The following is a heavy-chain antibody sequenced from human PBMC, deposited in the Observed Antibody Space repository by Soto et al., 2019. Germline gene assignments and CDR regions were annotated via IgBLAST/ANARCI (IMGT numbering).Heavy chain of an antibody. D-gene: IGHD5-18*01. CDR3: AGWIQLQQYYYYGMDV. J-gene: IGHJ6*02. Sequence: SSETLSLTCTVSGGSISSSSYYWGWIRQPPGKGLEWIGSIYHSGSTNYNPSLKSRVTISVDKSKNQFSLKLSSVTAADTAVYYCAGWIQLQQYYYYGMDVWGQGTTVTVSS. CDR2: IYHSGST. CDR1: GGSISSSSYY. V-gene: IGHV4-39*07.